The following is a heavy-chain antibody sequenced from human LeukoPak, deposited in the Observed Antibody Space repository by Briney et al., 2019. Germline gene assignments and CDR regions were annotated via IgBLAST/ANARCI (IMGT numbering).Heavy chain of an antibody. CDR2: IRYDGSNK. V-gene: IGHV3-30*02. CDR1: GFPFSSYG. J-gene: IGHJ3*02. Sequence: PGGSLRLSCAASGFPFSSYGMHWVRQAPGKGLEWVAFIRYDGSNKYYADSVKGRFTISRDNSKNTLYLQMNSLRAEDTAVYYCARDNYYGSGRGAAEGDAFDIWGQGTMVTVSS. CDR3: ARDNYYGSGRGAAEGDAFDI. D-gene: IGHD3-10*01.